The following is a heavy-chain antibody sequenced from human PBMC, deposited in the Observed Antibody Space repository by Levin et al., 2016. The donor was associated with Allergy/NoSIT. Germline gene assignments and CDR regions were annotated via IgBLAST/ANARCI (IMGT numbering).Heavy chain of an antibody. CDR3: ARVGGLYYYDSSGL. V-gene: IGHV3-21*01. CDR2: ISSSSSYI. D-gene: IGHD3-22*01. Sequence: WIRQPPGKGLEWVSSISSSSSYIYYADSVKGRFTISRDNAKNSLYLQMNSLRAEDTAVYYCARVGGLYYYDSSGLWGQGTMVTVSS. J-gene: IGHJ3*01.